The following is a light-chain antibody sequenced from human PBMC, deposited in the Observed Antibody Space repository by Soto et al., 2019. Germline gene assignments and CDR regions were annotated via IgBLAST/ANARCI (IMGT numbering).Light chain of an antibody. V-gene: IGKV3-20*01. J-gene: IGKJ1*01. CDR1: QSVSSSY. Sequence: EIVLTQSPGTLSLSPGERATLSCRASQSVSSSYLAWHQQKPGQAPRLLIYGASNRATGIPDRFSGSGSGTDFTLTINRLEPEDFAVYYCQQYGTSSSWTFGQGTKVDIK. CDR2: GAS. CDR3: QQYGTSSSWT.